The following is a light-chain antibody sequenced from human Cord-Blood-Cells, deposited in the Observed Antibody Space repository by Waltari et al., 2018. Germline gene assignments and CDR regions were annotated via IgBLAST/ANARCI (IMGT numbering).Light chain of an antibody. CDR2: KAS. V-gene: IGKV1-5*03. CDR3: QQYNSYSMYT. CDR1: QSISSW. Sequence: DIQMTQSPSTLSASVGDRGTITSRASQSISSWLAWYQQKPGKAPKLLIYKASSLESGVPSRFSGSGSGTEFTLTISSLQPDDFATYYCQQYNSYSMYTFGQGTKLEIK. J-gene: IGKJ2*01.